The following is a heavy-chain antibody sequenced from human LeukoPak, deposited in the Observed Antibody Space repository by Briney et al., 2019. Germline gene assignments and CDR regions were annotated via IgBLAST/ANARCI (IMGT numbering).Heavy chain of an antibody. J-gene: IGHJ4*02. CDR2: IKSKTDGGTT. CDR1: GFNFSNAR. V-gene: IGHV3-15*01. D-gene: IGHD3-3*01. CDR3: TTEEGSGLYYFDY. Sequence: PGGSLKPSCSAPGFNFSNARMSGGRQAPGKGLELVGRIKSKTDGGTTDYAAPVKGRFTISRDDSKNTLYLQMNSLKTEDTAVYYCTTEEGSGLYYFDYWGQGTLVTVSS.